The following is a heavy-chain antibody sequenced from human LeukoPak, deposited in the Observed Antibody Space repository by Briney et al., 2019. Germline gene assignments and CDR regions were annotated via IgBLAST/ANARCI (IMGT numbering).Heavy chain of an antibody. CDR2: ISGSGGST. CDR3: AKDMYDILTGPYFQH. CDR1: GFTFSSYG. Sequence: GGSLRLSCAASGFTFSSYGMSWVRQAPGKGLEWVSAISGSGGSTYYADSVKGRFTISRDNSKNTLYLQMNSLRAEDTAVYYCAKDMYDILTGPYFQHWGQGTLVTVSS. V-gene: IGHV3-23*01. D-gene: IGHD3-9*01. J-gene: IGHJ1*01.